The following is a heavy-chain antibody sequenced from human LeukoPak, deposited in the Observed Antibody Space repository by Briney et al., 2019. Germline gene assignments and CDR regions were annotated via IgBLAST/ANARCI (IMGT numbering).Heavy chain of an antibody. CDR1: GGSFSGYY. CDR3: ARAGTWIQTYYFDY. J-gene: IGHJ4*02. V-gene: IGHV4-34*01. D-gene: IGHD5-18*01. CDR2: INHSGST. Sequence: SSETLSLTCAVYGGSFSGYYWSWIRQPPGKGLEWIGEINHSGSTNNNPSLKSRVTISVDTSKNQFSLKLSSVTAADTAVYYCARAGTWIQTYYFDYWGQGTLVTVSS.